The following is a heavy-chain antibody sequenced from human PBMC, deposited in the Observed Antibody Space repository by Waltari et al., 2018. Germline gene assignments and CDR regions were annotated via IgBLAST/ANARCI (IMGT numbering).Heavy chain of an antibody. CDR1: GFTFSSYA. J-gene: IGHJ3*02. CDR2: VSSSGGST. D-gene: IGHD1-26*01. CDR3: VKVVRSGTLILDGFDI. V-gene: IGHV3-23*04. Sequence: EVQLVESGGGLVQPGGSLRLSCAASGFTFSSYAMSWVRQAPGKGLEWVSGVSSSGGSTYYPDSVKGRFTISRDNSKNTLYLQMNSLRAEDTALYYCVKVVRSGTLILDGFDIWGQGTMVTVSS.